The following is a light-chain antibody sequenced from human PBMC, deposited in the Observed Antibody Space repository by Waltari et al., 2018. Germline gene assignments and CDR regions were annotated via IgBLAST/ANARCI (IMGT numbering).Light chain of an antibody. CDR1: SSDVGSYNP. V-gene: IGLV2-23*02. CDR2: EFD. CDR3: CSYAGSGNLGVI. J-gene: IGLJ2*01. Sequence: QSALKPPASVSGSPGQSITISCTGSSSDVGSYNPVSWYQQHPAKAPKLIIYEFDKRPSGVSDRFSGSKSGNTASRTVSGLQAEDEADYYCCSYAGSGNLGVIFGGGTKLTVL.